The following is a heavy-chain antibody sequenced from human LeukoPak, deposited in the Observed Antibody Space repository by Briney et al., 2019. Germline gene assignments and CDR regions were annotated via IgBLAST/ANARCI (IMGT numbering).Heavy chain of an antibody. V-gene: IGHV3-30*04. D-gene: IGHD5-24*01. CDR1: GFTFSSYA. CDR2: ISYDGSNK. Sequence: GRSLRLSCAASGFTFSSYAMHWVRQAPGKGLEWVAVISYDGSNKYYADSVKGRFTISRDNSKNTLYLQMNSLRAEDTAVYYCASEGMATSLLGYFDYWGQGTLVTVSS. CDR3: ASEGMATSLLGYFDY. J-gene: IGHJ4*02.